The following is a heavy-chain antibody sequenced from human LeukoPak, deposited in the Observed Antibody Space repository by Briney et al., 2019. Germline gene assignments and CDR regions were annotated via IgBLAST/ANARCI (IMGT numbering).Heavy chain of an antibody. CDR3: ATDSSPTRAFDI. J-gene: IGHJ3*02. CDR1: GFVFTAHW. Sequence: GASVKVSCKASGFVFTAHWMHWVRQAPGQGHEWMGVINPSGDFTMYTQKLQGRVTMTRDTSTSTAYMELRSLRSDDTAVYYCATDSSPTRAFDIWGQGTMVTVSS. D-gene: IGHD6-13*01. CDR2: INPSGDFT. V-gene: IGHV1-46*04.